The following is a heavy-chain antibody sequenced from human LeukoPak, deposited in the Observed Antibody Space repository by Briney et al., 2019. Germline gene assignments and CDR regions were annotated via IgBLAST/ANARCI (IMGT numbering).Heavy chain of an antibody. D-gene: IGHD3-16*01. J-gene: IGHJ4*01. CDR2: VNPDGSST. Sequence: GSLRLSCAASGFTFSRYWMHWVRQVPGKGLVWVSRVNPDGSSTTYVDSVKGRFTSSRDNAKNTLYLQMNRLRVEDTAVYYCGRGGSYGDYWGHGILVTVSS. V-gene: IGHV3-74*01. CDR3: GRGGSYGDY. CDR1: GFTFSRYW.